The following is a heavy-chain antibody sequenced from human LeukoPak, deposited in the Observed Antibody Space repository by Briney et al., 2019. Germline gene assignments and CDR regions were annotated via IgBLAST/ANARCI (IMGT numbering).Heavy chain of an antibody. CDR3: ARDLAYCGGECYSGDAFDI. Sequence: EPGGSLRLSCAASGFTFTNYAMHWVRQAPGKGLEWVAVISNDGSKKQYADSVKGRFTISRDNSKNTLYLQMNSLRAEDTDVYYCARDLAYCGGECYSGDAFDIWGQGTMVTVSS. CDR1: GFTFTNYA. V-gene: IGHV3-30*04. CDR2: ISNDGSKK. D-gene: IGHD2-21*01. J-gene: IGHJ3*02.